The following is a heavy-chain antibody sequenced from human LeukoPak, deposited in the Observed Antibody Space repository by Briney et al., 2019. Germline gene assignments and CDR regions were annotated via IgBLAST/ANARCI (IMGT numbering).Heavy chain of an antibody. CDR2: IYHSGST. V-gene: IGHV4-38-2*02. CDR3: ARAVRSSSWYRPVNSFDP. CDR1: GYSISSGYY. J-gene: IGHJ5*02. Sequence: KSSETLSLTCTVSGYSISSGYYWGWIRQPPGKGLEWIGSIYHSGSTYYNPSLKSRVTISVDTSKNQFSLKLSSVTAADTAVYYCARAVRSSSWYRPVNSFDPWGQGTLVTVSS. D-gene: IGHD6-13*01.